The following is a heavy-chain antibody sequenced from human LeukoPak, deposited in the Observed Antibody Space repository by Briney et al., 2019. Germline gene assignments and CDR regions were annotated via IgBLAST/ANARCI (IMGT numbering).Heavy chain of an antibody. CDR3: ARVTGSGSYSANYYYNMDV. Sequence: PGGSLRLSCAVSGFTFTTYAMTWVRQAPGKGLEWVSVIGVSGHTTFYADSVKGRFTISRDNSKNTLFLQMSSLRAEDAAVYYCARVTGSGSYSANYYYNMDVWGQGTTVTVSS. J-gene: IGHJ6*02. V-gene: IGHV3-23*01. D-gene: IGHD3-10*01. CDR1: GFTFTTYA. CDR2: IGVSGHTT.